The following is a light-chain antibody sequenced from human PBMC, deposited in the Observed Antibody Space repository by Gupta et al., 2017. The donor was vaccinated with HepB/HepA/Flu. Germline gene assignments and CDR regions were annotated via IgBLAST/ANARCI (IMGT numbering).Light chain of an antibody. CDR1: QSFTRGY. J-gene: IGKJ4*01. CDR3: QHDEDSIPII. Sequence: EIVLTQSPGTLSLSPGERATLSCRASQSFTRGYLAWYKQKPGQAPRLLIYGASSSDTGIPDRFSGSEYGTDFTLTISRREPEDFAVYYCQHDEDSIPIIFGGGTKVEMK. V-gene: IGKV3-20*01. CDR2: GAS.